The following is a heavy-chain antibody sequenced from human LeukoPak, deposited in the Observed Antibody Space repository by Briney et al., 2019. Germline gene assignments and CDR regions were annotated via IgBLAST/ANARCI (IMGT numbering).Heavy chain of an antibody. J-gene: IGHJ6*03. V-gene: IGHV1-69*13. CDR2: IIPIVGTA. Sequence: SVKVSCKASGGTFSSYAISWVRQAPGQGLEWMGGIIPIVGTANYAQKFQGRVTITADESTSTAYMELSSLRSEDTAVYYCATGVQLERRARSHYYYYMDVWGKGTTVTVSS. CDR3: ATGVQLERRARSHYYYYMDV. CDR1: GGTFSSYA. D-gene: IGHD1-1*01.